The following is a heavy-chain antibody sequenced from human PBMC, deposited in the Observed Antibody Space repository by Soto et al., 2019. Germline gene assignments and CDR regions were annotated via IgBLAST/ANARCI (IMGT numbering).Heavy chain of an antibody. V-gene: IGHV3-30*18. J-gene: IGHJ4*02. Sequence: GGSLRLSCAASGFTFSTYGMHWVRQAPGKGLEWVSVISYDVINKYYAESVRGRFTISRDNSKNTLYLQMNSLRPEDTAVYYCAKEGGTYGPSYYFDYWGRGTLVTVSS. D-gene: IGHD3-10*01. CDR1: GFTFSTYG. CDR3: AKEGGTYGPSYYFDY. CDR2: ISYDVINK.